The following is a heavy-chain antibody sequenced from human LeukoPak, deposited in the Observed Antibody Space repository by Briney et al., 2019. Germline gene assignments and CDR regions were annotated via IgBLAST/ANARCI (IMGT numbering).Heavy chain of an antibody. CDR3: ARGAYGDSTSAVCFDI. CDR2: IYSGGAT. D-gene: IGHD4-17*01. V-gene: IGHV3-66*01. J-gene: IGHJ3*02. CDR1: GITVSTNY. Sequence: GGSLRLSCAASGITVSTNYMSWVRQAPGKGLEWVSIIYSGGATFYADSVKGRFTISRENSKNTLWLQMNSLRAEDTAVYYCARGAYGDSTSAVCFDIWGQGTMVTVSS.